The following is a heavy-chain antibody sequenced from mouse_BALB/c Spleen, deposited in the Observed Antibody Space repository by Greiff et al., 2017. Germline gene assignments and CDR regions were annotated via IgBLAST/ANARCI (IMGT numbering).Heavy chain of an antibody. D-gene: IGHD1-2*01. CDR1: GFTFTDYY. Sequence: EVNLVESGGGLVQPGGSLRLSCATSGFTFTDYYMSWVRQPPGKALEWLGFIRNKANGYTTEYSASVKGRFTISRDNSQSILYLQMNTLRAEDSATYYCARITTAHAMDYWGQGTSVTVSS. CDR3: ARITTAHAMDY. V-gene: IGHV7-3*02. CDR2: IRNKANGYTT. J-gene: IGHJ4*01.